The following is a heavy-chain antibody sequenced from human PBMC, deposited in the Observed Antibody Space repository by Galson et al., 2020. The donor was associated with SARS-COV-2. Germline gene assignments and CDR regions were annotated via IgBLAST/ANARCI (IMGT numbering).Heavy chain of an antibody. CDR3: ARDGQTSSGWAVDY. CDR2: IFFDGSDK. J-gene: IGHJ4*02. CDR1: GFTFSSHA. V-gene: IGHV3-33*01. Sequence: GGSLSLSCAASGFTFSSHAMHWVRQAPGKGLEWVAQIFFDGSDKYYGDSVKGRFTISRDSSKNTVYLQMNNLRADDTAVYYCARDGQTSSGWAVDYWGQGTLVTVSS. D-gene: IGHD6-19*01.